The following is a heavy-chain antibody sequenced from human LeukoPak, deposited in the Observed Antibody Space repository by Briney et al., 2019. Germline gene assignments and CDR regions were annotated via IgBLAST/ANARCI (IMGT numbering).Heavy chain of an antibody. D-gene: IGHD3-16*02. V-gene: IGHV3-21*01. CDR1: GFTFSSYS. CDR2: ISSSSSYI. CDR3: ARDPYDYVWGSYLPPSY. J-gene: IGHJ4*02. Sequence: PGGSLRLSCAASGFTFSSYSMNWVRQAPGKGREWVSSISSSSSYIYYADSVKGRFTISRDNAKNSLYMQMNSLRAEDTAVYYCARDPYDYVWGSYLPPSYWGQGTLVTVSS.